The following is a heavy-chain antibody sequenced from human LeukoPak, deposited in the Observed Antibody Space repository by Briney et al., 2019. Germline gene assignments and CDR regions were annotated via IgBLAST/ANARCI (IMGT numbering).Heavy chain of an antibody. CDR2: IRYDGSNK. CDR3: ARVALRPLDYSNPEFDP. D-gene: IGHD4-11*01. J-gene: IGHJ5*02. V-gene: IGHV3-30*02. Sequence: GGSLRLACAASGFTFSSYGMHWVSQAPGKGLEWVSFIRYDGSNKYYADSVKGRFTAFRDNAENSMYLQMNSLRAGDTAVYYCARVALRPLDYSNPEFDPCGQGTLVTVSS. CDR1: GFTFSSYG.